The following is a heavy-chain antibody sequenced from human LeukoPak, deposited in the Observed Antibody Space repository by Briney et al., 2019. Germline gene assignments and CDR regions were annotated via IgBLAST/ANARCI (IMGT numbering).Heavy chain of an antibody. CDR2: IYYSGST. CDR3: ARDKSVPWGLPTRYFDY. D-gene: IGHD2-21*02. Sequence: PSETLSLTCTGSGGTLSSYYWRWIRQPPGKGLEWMGYIYYSGSTNYNPSLESRVTISVDSSKNQFSLKLRSVTAADTAVYYCARDKSVPWGLPTRYFDYWGQGSLVTVSS. J-gene: IGHJ4*02. CDR1: GGTLSSYY. V-gene: IGHV4-59*12.